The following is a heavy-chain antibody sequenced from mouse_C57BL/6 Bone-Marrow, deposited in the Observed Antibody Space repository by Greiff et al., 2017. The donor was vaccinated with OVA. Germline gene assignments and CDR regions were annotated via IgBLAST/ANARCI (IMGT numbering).Heavy chain of an antibody. Sequence: VQLQQPGAELVKPGASVKLSCKASGYTFTSYWMQWVKQRPGQGLEWIGEIDPSDSYTNYNQKFKGKATLTVDTSSSTAYMQLRSLTSEDAAVYDCAREGDSSGYVADYWGQGTSVTVSS. J-gene: IGHJ4*01. CDR2: IDPSDSYT. CDR3: AREGDSSGYVADY. CDR1: GYTFTSYW. V-gene: IGHV1-50*01. D-gene: IGHD3-2*02.